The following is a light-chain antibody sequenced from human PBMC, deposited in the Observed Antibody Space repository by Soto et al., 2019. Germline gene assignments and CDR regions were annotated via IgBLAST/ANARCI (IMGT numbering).Light chain of an antibody. CDR1: QSVSGY. CDR3: QQRSDWVT. V-gene: IGKV3-11*01. Sequence: EVVLTQSPATLSLSPGERATLSCRASQSVSGYLVWYQQKPGQAPRLLIYDAVNRAIGIPARFSGSGSGTDFTLTISSLEPEDSAVYYCQQRSDWVTFGQGTKLEIK. CDR2: DAV. J-gene: IGKJ2*01.